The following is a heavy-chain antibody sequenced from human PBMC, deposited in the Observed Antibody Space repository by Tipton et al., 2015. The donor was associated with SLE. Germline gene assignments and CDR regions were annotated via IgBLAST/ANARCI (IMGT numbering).Heavy chain of an antibody. CDR3: ARAGAMIVVVLDAFDI. D-gene: IGHD3-22*01. CDR1: GGSISSGGYY. CDR2: IYYSGST. J-gene: IGHJ3*02. Sequence: GLVKPSQTLSLTCTVSGGSISSGGYYWSWIRQHPGKGLEWIGYIYYSGSTYYNPSLKSRVTISVDTSKNQFSLKLSSVTAADTTVYYCARAGAMIVVVLDAFDIWGQGTMVTFSS. V-gene: IGHV4-31*03.